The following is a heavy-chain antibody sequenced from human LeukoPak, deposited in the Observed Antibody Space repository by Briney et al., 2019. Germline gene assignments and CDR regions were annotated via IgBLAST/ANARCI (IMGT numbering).Heavy chain of an antibody. CDR3: ARLLAVAGPEGY. D-gene: IGHD6-19*01. CDR1: GFTFSSYS. J-gene: IGHJ4*02. V-gene: IGHV3-21*01. CDR2: ISSSSSYI. Sequence: GGSLRPSCAASGFTFSSYSMNWVRQAPGKGLEWVSSISSSSSYIYYADSVKGRFTISRDNAKNSLYLQMSSLRAEDTAVYYCARLLAVAGPEGYWGQGTLVTVSS.